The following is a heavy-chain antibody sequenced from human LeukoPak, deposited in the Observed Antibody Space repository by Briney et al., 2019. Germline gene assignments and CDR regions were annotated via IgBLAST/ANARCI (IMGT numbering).Heavy chain of an antibody. J-gene: IGHJ3*02. D-gene: IGHD3-10*01. Sequence: PSETLSLTCTVSGGSISSSSYYWGWIRQPPGKGLEWIGSIYYSGSTYYNPSLKSRVTISVDTSKNQFSLKLSSVTAADTAVYYCARGDYGSGSYYNNEDAFDIWGQGTMVTVSS. CDR3: ARGDYGSGSYYNNEDAFDI. V-gene: IGHV4-39*07. CDR1: GGSISSSSYY. CDR2: IYYSGST.